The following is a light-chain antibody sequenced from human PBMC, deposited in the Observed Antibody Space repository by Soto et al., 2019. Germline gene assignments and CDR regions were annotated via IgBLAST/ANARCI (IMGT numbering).Light chain of an antibody. CDR3: QQVNDIPLT. Sequence: IQMTQSPSSVSASIGDRVTLTCRASQDVRTWLAWYQQKPGRAPKLLIHAASRLQSGVPSRFSGSGSGTDFTLTISNLQPDDLGTYYCQQVNDIPLTVGPGTKVDIK. CDR1: QDVRTW. CDR2: AAS. V-gene: IGKV1-12*01. J-gene: IGKJ3*01.